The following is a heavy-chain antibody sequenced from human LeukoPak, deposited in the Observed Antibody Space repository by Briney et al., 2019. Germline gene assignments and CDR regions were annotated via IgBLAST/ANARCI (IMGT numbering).Heavy chain of an antibody. CDR3: AKDDRYYDSSGYFDY. V-gene: IGHV3-33*06. CDR1: GFTFSSYG. CDR2: IWNDGSNK. Sequence: HPGRSLRLSCAASGFTFSSYGMHWVRQAPGKGLEWVAVIWNDGSNKYYADSVKGRFTISRDDSKNTVYLQMNSLRAEDTAVYYCAKDDRYYDSSGYFDYWGQGTLVTVSS. J-gene: IGHJ4*02. D-gene: IGHD3-22*01.